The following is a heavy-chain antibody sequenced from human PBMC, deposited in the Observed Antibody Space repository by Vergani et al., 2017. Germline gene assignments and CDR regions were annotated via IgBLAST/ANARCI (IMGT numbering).Heavy chain of an antibody. J-gene: IGHJ6*02. CDR1: GFTVSSNY. V-gene: IGHV3-53*04. CDR2: IYSGGST. D-gene: IGHD6-13*01. CDR3: ARLGIASYYGMDF. Sequence: EVQLVESGGGLVQPGGSLRLSCAASGFTVSSNYMSWVRQAPGTGLEWVSVIYSGGSTYYADSVKGRFTISRHNSKNTLYLQMNSLRAEDTAVYYCARLGIASYYGMDFWGQGTTVTVSS.